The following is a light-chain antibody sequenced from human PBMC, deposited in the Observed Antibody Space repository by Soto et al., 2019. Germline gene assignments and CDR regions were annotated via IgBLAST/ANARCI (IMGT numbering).Light chain of an antibody. CDR3: SSFRSGNTYV. V-gene: IGLV2-14*01. J-gene: IGLJ1*01. CDR1: SSDVGGYDY. Sequence: QYALTQPASVSGSPAQSITISCTGTSSDVGGYDYISWYQQHPGKAPKLMIYQVSNRPSGVSNRFSGSKPGNTASLTISGLQAEDETDYYCSSFRSGNTYVFGTGTKVTVL. CDR2: QVS.